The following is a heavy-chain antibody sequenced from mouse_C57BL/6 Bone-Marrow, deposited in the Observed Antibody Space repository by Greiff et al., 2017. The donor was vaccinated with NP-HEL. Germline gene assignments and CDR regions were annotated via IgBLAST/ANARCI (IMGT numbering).Heavy chain of an antibody. Sequence: QVQLQQPGAELVKPGASVKLSCKASGYTFTSYWMHWVKQRPGRGLEWIGRIDPSSGGTKYNEKFKSKATLTVDKPSSTAYMQLSSLTSEDSAVYYCARWDGYDGGFAYWGQGTLVTVSA. CDR2: IDPSSGGT. CDR1: GYTFTSYW. D-gene: IGHD2-2*01. J-gene: IGHJ3*01. V-gene: IGHV1-72*01. CDR3: ARWDGYDGGFAY.